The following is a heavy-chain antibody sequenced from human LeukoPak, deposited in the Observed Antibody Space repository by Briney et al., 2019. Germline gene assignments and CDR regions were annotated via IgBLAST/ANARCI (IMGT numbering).Heavy chain of an antibody. CDR1: EFTFVRYA. CDR3: ARDPSYASSWYHYMDV. Sequence: GGSLRLSCAASEFTFVRYAMNWVRQAPGRGLEWVSYISSSSAKIDYAESVKGRFTISRDNSKNSLYLQMDSLRAEDTAVYYCARDPSYASSWYHYMDVWGKGTTVTVSS. V-gene: IGHV3-48*04. J-gene: IGHJ6*03. D-gene: IGHD6-13*01. CDR2: ISSSSAKI.